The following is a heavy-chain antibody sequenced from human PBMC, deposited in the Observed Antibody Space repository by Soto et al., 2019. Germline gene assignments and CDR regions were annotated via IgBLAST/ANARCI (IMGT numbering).Heavy chain of an antibody. CDR1: GAPVSSETHF. V-gene: IGHV4-61*01. J-gene: IGHJ4*03. CDR2: MYYSGIT. Sequence: QVQLQESGPGLVKPSETLSLTCTVSGAPVSSETHFWTWIRQPPGKGLEWIGYMYYSGITNSNPALKSRVSLSVDRSRNQFSLSLNSVTAADTAVYYCAREDMSGTCYFDYWGPGMQVTVSS. D-gene: IGHD1-26*01. CDR3: AREDMSGTCYFDY.